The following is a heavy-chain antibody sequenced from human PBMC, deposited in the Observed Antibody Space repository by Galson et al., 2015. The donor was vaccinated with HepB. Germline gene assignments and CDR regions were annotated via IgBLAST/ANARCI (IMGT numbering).Heavy chain of an antibody. CDR2: ISGSGGRT. CDR3: AKVDYSSSSADFDY. V-gene: IGHV3-23*01. J-gene: IGHJ4*02. Sequence: SLRLSCAASGFSFSTYAMSWVRQAPGSGLEWVADISGSGGRTYYADSVKGRFTISRDNSKNTLYLQMNSLGAEDTAAYYCAKVDYSSSSADFDYWGQGTLVTVSA. D-gene: IGHD6-6*01. CDR1: GFSFSTYA.